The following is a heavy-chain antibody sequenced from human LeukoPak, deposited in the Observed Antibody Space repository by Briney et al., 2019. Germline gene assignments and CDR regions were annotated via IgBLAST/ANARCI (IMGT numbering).Heavy chain of an antibody. CDR2: INPNSGGT. CDR3: AMLMEDWNYVLLSYYYYGMDV. D-gene: IGHD1-7*01. Sequence: ASVKVSCKASGYTFTGYYMHWVRQAPGQGLEWMGWINPNSGGTNYAQRFQGRVTMTRDTSISTAYMELSRLRSDDTAVYYCAMLMEDWNYVLLSYYYYGMDVWGQGTTVTVSS. J-gene: IGHJ6*02. CDR1: GYTFTGYY. V-gene: IGHV1-2*02.